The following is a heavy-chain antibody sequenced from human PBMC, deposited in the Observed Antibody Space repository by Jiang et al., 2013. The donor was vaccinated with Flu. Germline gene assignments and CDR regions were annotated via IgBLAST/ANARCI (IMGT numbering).Heavy chain of an antibody. CDR1: GYTFTSYA. Sequence: SGAEVKKPGASVKVSCKASGYTFTSYAMHWVRQAPGQRLEWMGWINAGNGNTKYSQKFQGRVTITRDTSASTAYMELSSLRSEDTAVYYCARETYYYDSSGYITSDAFDIWGQGTMVTVSS. V-gene: IGHV1-3*01. J-gene: IGHJ3*02. CDR3: ARETYYYDSSGYITSDAFDI. D-gene: IGHD3-22*01. CDR2: INAGNGNT.